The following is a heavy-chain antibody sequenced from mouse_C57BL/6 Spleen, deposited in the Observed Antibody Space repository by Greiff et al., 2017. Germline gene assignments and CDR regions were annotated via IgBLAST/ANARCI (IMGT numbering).Heavy chain of an antibody. D-gene: IGHD2-2*01. CDR3: TRDRDGNDAMDY. CDR2: ISSGGDYI. CDR1: GFTFSSYA. V-gene: IGHV5-9-1*02. J-gene: IGHJ4*01. Sequence: EVKVVESGEGLVKPGGSLKLSCAASGFTFSSYAMSWVRQTPEKRLEWVAYISSGGDYIYYADTVKGRFTISRDNARNTLYLQMSSLKSEDTAMYYCTRDRDGNDAMDYWGQGTSVTVSS.